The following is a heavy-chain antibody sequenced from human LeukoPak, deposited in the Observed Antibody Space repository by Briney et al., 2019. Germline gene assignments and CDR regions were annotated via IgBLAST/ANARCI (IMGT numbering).Heavy chain of an antibody. J-gene: IGHJ5*02. D-gene: IGHD6-19*01. Sequence: GGSLSLSCAASGFTFSSYGMSWVRQAPGQGLEWVANIKQDGSEKYYVDSVKGRFTISRDNAKNTVDLQMSSLRAEDTAVYYCVREVSGWPNNWFDPWGQGTLVTVSS. V-gene: IGHV3-7*03. CDR1: GFTFSSYG. CDR2: IKQDGSEK. CDR3: VREVSGWPNNWFDP.